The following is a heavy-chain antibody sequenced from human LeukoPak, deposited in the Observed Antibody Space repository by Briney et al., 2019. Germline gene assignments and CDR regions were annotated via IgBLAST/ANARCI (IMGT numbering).Heavy chain of an antibody. Sequence: GASVKVSCKASGYTFTSYGISWVRQAPGQGLEWMGWISAHNGNTNYAQKLQGRVTMTTDTSTSTAYMELRSLRSDDTAVYYCARDLEPQTASPGGYYYDSSGYYSVEYFQHWGQGTLVTVSS. V-gene: IGHV1-18*01. CDR1: GYTFTSYG. J-gene: IGHJ1*01. CDR3: ARDLEPQTASPGGYYYDSSGYYSVEYFQH. CDR2: ISAHNGNT. D-gene: IGHD3-22*01.